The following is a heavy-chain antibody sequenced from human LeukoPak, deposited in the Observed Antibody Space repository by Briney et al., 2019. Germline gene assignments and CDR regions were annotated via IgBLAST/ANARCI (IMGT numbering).Heavy chain of an antibody. CDR2: IYHSGST. CDR3: ASEVWLQSGAFDI. J-gene: IGHJ3*02. CDR1: GVSISSGGYY. D-gene: IGHD5-24*01. Sequence: PSETPSLTCTVSGVSISSGGYYWSWIRQPPGKGLEWIGYIYHSGSTYYNPSLKSRVTISVDTSKNQFSLKLSSVTAADTAVYYCASEVWLQSGAFDIWGQGTMVTVSS. V-gene: IGHV4-30-2*01.